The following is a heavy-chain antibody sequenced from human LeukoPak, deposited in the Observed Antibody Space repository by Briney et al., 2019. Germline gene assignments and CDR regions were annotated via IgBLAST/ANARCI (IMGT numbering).Heavy chain of an antibody. Sequence: GGSLRLSCAASGFTFSSYGMHWVRQAPGKGLEWVAVISYDGSHKYYGDSVKGRLTISRDNSKNTVYLQMSSLRTEDTAVYYCAERSDSGSHTFDYWGQGTLVTVSS. CDR2: ISYDGSHK. V-gene: IGHV3-30*18. D-gene: IGHD3-10*01. CDR1: GFTFSSYG. J-gene: IGHJ4*02. CDR3: AERSDSGSHTFDY.